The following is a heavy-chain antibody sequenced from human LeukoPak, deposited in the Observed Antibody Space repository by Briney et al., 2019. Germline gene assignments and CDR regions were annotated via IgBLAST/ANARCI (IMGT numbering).Heavy chain of an antibody. D-gene: IGHD3-3*01. Sequence: GGSLRLSCAASGFTFSSYAMTWVRQAPGKGLEWVSTISGDSGGIYYADSVKGRFTISRDNSKYTLYLQVNSLRAEDTAVYYCAKAGTYYDLWSHYYSWGQGALVTVSS. CDR2: ISGDSGGI. V-gene: IGHV3-23*01. CDR1: GFTFSSYA. CDR3: AKAGTYYDLWSHYYS. J-gene: IGHJ4*02.